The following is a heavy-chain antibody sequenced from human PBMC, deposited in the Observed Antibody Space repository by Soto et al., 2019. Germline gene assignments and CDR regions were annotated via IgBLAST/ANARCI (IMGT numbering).Heavy chain of an antibody. D-gene: IGHD3-3*01. J-gene: IGHJ5*02. CDR1: GGSISSYY. CDR3: ARAHYDFWSGNNWFDP. Sequence: LSLTCTVSGGSISSYYWSWIRQPPGKGLEWIGYIYYSGSTNYNPSLKSRVTISVDTSKNQFSLKLSSVTAADTAVYYCARAHYDFWSGNNWFDPWGQGPPVTVSS. V-gene: IGHV4-59*01. CDR2: IYYSGST.